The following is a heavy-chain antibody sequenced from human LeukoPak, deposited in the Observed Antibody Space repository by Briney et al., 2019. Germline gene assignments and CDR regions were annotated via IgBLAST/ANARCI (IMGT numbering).Heavy chain of an antibody. CDR2: INPNSGGT. V-gene: IGHV1-2*02. Sequence: ASVKVSCKAPGYTFTGYYMHWVRQAPGQGLEWMGWINPNSGGTNYAQKFQGRVTMTRDTSISTAYMELSRLRSDDTAVYYCARAKWIAVAGYFDYWGQGTLVTVSS. D-gene: IGHD6-19*01. CDR1: GYTFTGYY. J-gene: IGHJ4*02. CDR3: ARAKWIAVAGYFDY.